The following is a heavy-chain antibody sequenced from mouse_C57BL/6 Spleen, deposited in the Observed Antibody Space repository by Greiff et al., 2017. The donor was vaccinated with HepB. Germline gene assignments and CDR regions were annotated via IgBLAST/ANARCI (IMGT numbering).Heavy chain of an antibody. CDR3: TSYGGVDY. J-gene: IGHJ4*01. Sequence: EVQLQQSGAELVRPGASVKLSCTASGFNIKDDYMHWVKQRPEQGLEWIGWIDPENGATEYASKFQGKATITADTSSNTAYLQLSSLTSEDTAVYYCTSYGGVDYWGQGTSVTVSS. CDR1: GFNIKDDY. D-gene: IGHD1-1*01. V-gene: IGHV14-4*01. CDR2: IDPENGAT.